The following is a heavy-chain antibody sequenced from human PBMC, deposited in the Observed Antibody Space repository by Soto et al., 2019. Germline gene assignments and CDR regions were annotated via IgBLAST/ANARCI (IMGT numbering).Heavy chain of an antibody. J-gene: IGHJ3*02. CDR3: ARSPNYPDAFDI. D-gene: IGHD4-4*01. CDR1: GGSISSYY. V-gene: IGHV4-59*01. CDR2: IYYSGST. Sequence: SETLSLTCTVSGGSISSYYWSWIRQPPGKGLGWIGYIYYSGSTNYNPSLKSRVTISVDTSKNQFSLKLSSVAAADTAVYYCARSPNYPDAFDIWGQGTMVTVSS.